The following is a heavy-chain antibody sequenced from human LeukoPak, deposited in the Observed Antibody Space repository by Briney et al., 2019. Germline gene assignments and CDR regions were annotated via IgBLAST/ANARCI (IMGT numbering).Heavy chain of an antibody. V-gene: IGHV1-2*02. J-gene: IGHJ4*02. CDR2: INPNNGGT. D-gene: IGHD4-17*01. CDR3: ARKSDGDYFPDY. Sequence: ASVKVSCKPSGYSFTDYYVYWVRQAPGQGLEWMGWINPNNGGTKYAQRFQGRVTMTTDTSINTVHVELTRLTSDDTAVYYCARKSDGDYFPDYWGQGTLVTVSS. CDR1: GYSFTDYY.